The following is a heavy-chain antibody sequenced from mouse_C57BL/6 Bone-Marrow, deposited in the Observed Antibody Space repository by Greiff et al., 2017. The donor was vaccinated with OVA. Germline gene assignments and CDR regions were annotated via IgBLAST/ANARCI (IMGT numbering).Heavy chain of an antibody. CDR3: AGDDGYYAPDY. CDR1: GYTFTSYW. Sequence: QVQLQQPGAELVKPGASVKLSCKASGYTFTSYWMHWVKQRPGQGLEWIGMIHPNSGSTNYNEKFKSKATLTVDKSSSTAYMQLSSLTSEDSAVYYCAGDDGYYAPDYWGQGTPLTVSS. J-gene: IGHJ2*01. V-gene: IGHV1-64*01. CDR2: IHPNSGST. D-gene: IGHD2-3*01.